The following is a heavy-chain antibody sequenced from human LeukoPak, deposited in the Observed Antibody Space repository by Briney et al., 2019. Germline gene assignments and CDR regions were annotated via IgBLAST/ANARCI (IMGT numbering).Heavy chain of an antibody. D-gene: IGHD6-13*01. CDR3: ARLDSSSWYRWFDP. Sequence: GASVKASCKASGYTFTSYGISWVRQAPGQGLEWMGWISAYNGNTNYAQKLQGRVTMTTDTSTSTAYMELRNLRSDDTAVYYCARLDSSSWYRWFDPWGQGTLVTVSS. V-gene: IGHV1-18*01. J-gene: IGHJ5*02. CDR1: GYTFTSYG. CDR2: ISAYNGNT.